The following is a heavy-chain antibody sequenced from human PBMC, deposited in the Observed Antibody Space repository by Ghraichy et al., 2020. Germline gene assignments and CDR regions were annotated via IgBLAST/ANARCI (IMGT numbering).Heavy chain of an antibody. CDR3: GRERYDFWSGYPPSHYYYYGMDV. Sequence: GGSLRLSCAASGFTVSSNYMSWVRQAPGKGLEWVSVIYSGGSTYYADSVKGRFTISRDNSKNTLYLQMNSLRAEDTAVYYCGRERYDFWSGYPPSHYYYYGMDVWGQGTTVTVSS. CDR2: IYSGGST. V-gene: IGHV3-66*01. D-gene: IGHD3-3*01. J-gene: IGHJ6*02. CDR1: GFTVSSNY.